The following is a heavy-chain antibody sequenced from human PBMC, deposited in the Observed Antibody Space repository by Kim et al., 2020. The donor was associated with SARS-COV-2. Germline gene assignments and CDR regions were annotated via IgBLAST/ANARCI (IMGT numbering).Heavy chain of an antibody. J-gene: IGHJ4*02. CDR3: TRDDFWSGYTDY. CDR1: GFTFGDYA. CDR2: IRNKAYGGTT. Sequence: GGSLRLSCTASGFTFGDYAMSWVRQAPGKGLEWVGFIRNKAYGGTTEYAASVKGIFTISRDDSKSIAYLQMNSLKTEDTAVYYCTRDDFWSGYTDYWGQGTLVTVSS. V-gene: IGHV3-49*04. D-gene: IGHD3-3*01.